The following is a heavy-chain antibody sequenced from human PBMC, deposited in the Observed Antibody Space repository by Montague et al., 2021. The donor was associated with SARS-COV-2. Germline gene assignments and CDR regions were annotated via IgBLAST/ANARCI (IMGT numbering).Heavy chain of an antibody. CDR2: ISGSGGTT. CDR3: AKAHYYGSSGYYF. J-gene: IGHJ4*02. D-gene: IGHD3-22*01. CDR1: GFTFSYYA. V-gene: IGHV3-23*01. Sequence: SLRLSCAASGFTFSYYAMSWVRQAPGKGLEWVSTISGSGGTTYYADSVEGRFTISRDNSKNTLYLRMNSLRAEDTAVYYCAKAHYYGSSGYYFWGQGTLVTVSS.